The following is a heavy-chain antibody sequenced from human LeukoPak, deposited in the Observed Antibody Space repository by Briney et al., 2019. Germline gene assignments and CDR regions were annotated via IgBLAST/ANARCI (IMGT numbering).Heavy chain of an antibody. Sequence: GGSLRLSCAASGFTFSSYAMSWVRQAPGKGLAWVSAISGSGGSTYYTDSVKGRFTISRDNSKSTLYLQMNSLRADDTAVYYCARDWDDIVVVPFDYWGQGTLVTVSS. J-gene: IGHJ4*02. CDR1: GFTFSSYA. V-gene: IGHV3-23*01. CDR2: ISGSGGST. CDR3: ARDWDDIVVVPFDY. D-gene: IGHD2-2*01.